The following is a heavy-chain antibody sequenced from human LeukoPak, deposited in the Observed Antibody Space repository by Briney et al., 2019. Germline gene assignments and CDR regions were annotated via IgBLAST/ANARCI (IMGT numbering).Heavy chain of an antibody. J-gene: IGHJ4*02. CDR3: AKGLGSGWYEYYFDY. V-gene: IGHV3-30*18. D-gene: IGHD6-19*01. CDR2: ISYDGSNK. Sequence: GGSLRLSCAASGFTFSSYGMHWVRQAPGKGLEGVAVISYDGSNKYYADSVKGRFTISRDNSKNTLYLQMNSLRAEDTAVYYCAKGLGSGWYEYYFDYWGQGTLVTVSS. CDR1: GFTFSSYG.